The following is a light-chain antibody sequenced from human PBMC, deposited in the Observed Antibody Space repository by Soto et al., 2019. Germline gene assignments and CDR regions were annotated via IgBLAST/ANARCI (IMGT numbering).Light chain of an antibody. V-gene: IGLV1-51*01. CDR2: DNN. CDR1: SSNIGNNY. J-gene: IGLJ2*01. Sequence: QSVLTQPPSVSAAPGQKVTISCSGSSSNIGNNYVYWYQQLPGTAPKLLIYDNNKQPSGIPDRFSGSKSGTSATLGITGLQTGDEADYYCGTWDSSLSAVVFGGGTKLTVL. CDR3: GTWDSSLSAVV.